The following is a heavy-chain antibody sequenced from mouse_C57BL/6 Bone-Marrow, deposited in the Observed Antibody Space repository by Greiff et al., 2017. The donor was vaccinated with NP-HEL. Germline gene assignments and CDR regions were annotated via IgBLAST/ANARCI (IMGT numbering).Heavy chain of an antibody. V-gene: IGHV1-50*01. CDR1: GYTFTSYW. D-gene: IGHD2-4*01. Sequence: VQLQQPGAELVKPGASVKLSCKASGYTFTSYWMQWVKQRPGQGLEWIGEIDPSDSYPNYNQKFKGKATLTVDTSSSTAYMQLSSLTSEDSAVYYCARGGYYDYDFAYWGQGTLVTVSA. CDR3: ARGGYYDYDFAY. CDR2: IDPSDSYP. J-gene: IGHJ3*01.